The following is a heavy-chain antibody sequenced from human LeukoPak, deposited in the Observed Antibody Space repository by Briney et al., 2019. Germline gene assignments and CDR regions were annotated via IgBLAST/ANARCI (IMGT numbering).Heavy chain of an antibody. CDR1: GFTFSSYW. Sequence: GGSLRLSCAASGFTFSSYWMSWVRQAPGKGLEWVSYISSSSSTIYYADSVKGRFTISRDNAKNSLYLQMNSLRAEDTAVYYCASFGAPTLGHWGQGTLVTVSS. CDR3: ASFGAPTLGH. V-gene: IGHV3-48*01. CDR2: ISSSSSTI. J-gene: IGHJ4*02. D-gene: IGHD4/OR15-4a*01.